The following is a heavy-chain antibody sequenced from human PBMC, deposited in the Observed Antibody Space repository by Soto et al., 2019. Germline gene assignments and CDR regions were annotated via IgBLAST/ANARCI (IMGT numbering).Heavy chain of an antibody. CDR1: GGSISSGGYY. CDR2: IYYSGST. J-gene: IGHJ4*02. CDR3: ARAEADEIVATIWDY. Sequence: SETLSLTCTVSGGSISSGGYYWSWIRQHPGKGLEWIGYIYYSGSTYYNPSLKSRVTISVDTSKNQFSLKLSSVTAADTALYYCARAEADEIVATIWDYWGQGTLVTVSS. D-gene: IGHD5-12*01. V-gene: IGHV4-31*03.